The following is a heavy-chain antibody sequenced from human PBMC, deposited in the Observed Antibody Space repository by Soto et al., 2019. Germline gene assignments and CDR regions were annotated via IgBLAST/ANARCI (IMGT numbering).Heavy chain of an antibody. CDR3: ARSPFSGSKSHFDY. V-gene: IGHV4-30-2*01. D-gene: IGHD5-12*01. J-gene: IGHJ4*02. CDR2: THVSGDT. CDR1: GVSISDGGYS. Sequence: QLKLQESGSGLVKPSQTLSLNCAVSGVSISDGGYSWSWIRQPPGKGLEWIGYTHVSGDTYYNPSLTGRVTLSVDRSRNQFSLNLRSMTAADTAVYYCARSPFSGSKSHFDYWGQGTLVSVSS.